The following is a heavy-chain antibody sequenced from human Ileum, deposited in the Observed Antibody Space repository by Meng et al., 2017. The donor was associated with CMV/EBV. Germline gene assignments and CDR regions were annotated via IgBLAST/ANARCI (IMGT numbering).Heavy chain of an antibody. CDR3: ARGPF. V-gene: IGHV3-7*04. J-gene: IGHJ4*02. CDR1: GFNFRNSW. Sequence: VELVESGGGVVQPGGSLRLSCAASGFNFRNSWMSWVRQAPGNGLEWVASIKEDASVIYYVDSVKGRFTISRDNARNSLYLHMSSLRLEDTGVYYCARGPFWGQGTLVTVAS. CDR2: IKEDASVI.